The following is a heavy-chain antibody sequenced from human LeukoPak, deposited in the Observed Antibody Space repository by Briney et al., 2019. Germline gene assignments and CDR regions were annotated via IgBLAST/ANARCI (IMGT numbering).Heavy chain of an antibody. CDR2: IHYIGST. D-gene: IGHD3-10*01. J-gene: IGHJ3*02. CDR3: ARHPEDYYGLGSRYPGAFDI. CDR1: GGSINSYY. Sequence: PSETLSLTWTVSGGSINSYYWSWIRHPPGKGREWIGYIHYIGSTNYNPSLKSRVTISVDTAKNQFSLKLSSVTAADTAVYYCARHPEDYYGLGSRYPGAFDIWGQGTMVTVSS. V-gene: IGHV4-59*08.